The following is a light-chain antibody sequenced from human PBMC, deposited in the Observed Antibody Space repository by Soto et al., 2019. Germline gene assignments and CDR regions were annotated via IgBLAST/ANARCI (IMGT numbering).Light chain of an antibody. Sequence: EIGMTQSPATLSVSPGDSATLPCRASQSVRRNVAWYQQKPGQAPRLLISGAYTRATGIPARFSGSGSGTDFTLTISSLQSEDFGIYYCQQYNNWPRAFGQGTKVDI. CDR3: QQYNNWPRA. V-gene: IGKV3-15*01. J-gene: IGKJ1*01. CDR2: GAY. CDR1: QSVRRN.